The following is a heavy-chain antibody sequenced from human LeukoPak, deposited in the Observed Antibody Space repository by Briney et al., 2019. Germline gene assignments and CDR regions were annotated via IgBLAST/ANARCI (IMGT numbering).Heavy chain of an antibody. V-gene: IGHV3-48*01. Sequence: GGSLRLSCAASGFSFSSHSMNWVRQAPGKGLEWVSYISSGSGTTYSADSVKGRFTISRDNAKNSLYLQMNSLRAEDTAVYYCARDVVGIYCSSTSCYGMDVWGQGTTVTVSS. CDR2: ISSGSGTT. CDR1: GFSFSSHS. J-gene: IGHJ6*02. D-gene: IGHD2-2*01. CDR3: ARDVVGIYCSSTSCYGMDV.